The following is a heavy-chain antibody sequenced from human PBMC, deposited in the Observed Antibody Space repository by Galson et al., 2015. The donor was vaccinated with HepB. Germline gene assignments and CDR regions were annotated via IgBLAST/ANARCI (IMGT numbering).Heavy chain of an antibody. CDR2: IYYSGST. CDR3: AREYSGSYNNYFDY. CDR1: GGSISSGGYY. D-gene: IGHD1-26*01. Sequence: TLSLTCTVSGGSISSGGYYWSWIRQHPGKGLEWIGYIYYSGSTYYNPSLKSRVTISVDTSKNQFSLKLSSVTAADTAVYYCAREYSGSYNNYFDYWGQGTLVTVSS. V-gene: IGHV4-31*03. J-gene: IGHJ4*02.